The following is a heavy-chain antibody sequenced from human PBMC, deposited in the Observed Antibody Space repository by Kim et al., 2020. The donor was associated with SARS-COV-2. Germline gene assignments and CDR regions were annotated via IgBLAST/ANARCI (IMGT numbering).Heavy chain of an antibody. J-gene: IGHJ5*02. CDR3: AKDPAIAAPGYNWFDP. D-gene: IGHD6-6*01. V-gene: IGHV3-23*01. Sequence: GGSLRLSCAASGFTFSSYAMSWVRQAPGKGLEWVSAISGSGGSTYYADSVKGRFTISRDNSKNTLYLQMNSLRAEDTAVYYCAKDPAIAAPGYNWFDPWGQGTLVTVSS. CDR1: GFTFSSYA. CDR2: ISGSGGST.